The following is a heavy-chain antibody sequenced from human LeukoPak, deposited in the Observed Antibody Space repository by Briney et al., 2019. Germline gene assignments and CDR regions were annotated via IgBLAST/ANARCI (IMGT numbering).Heavy chain of an antibody. CDR1: GFTFSSYA. J-gene: IGHJ4*02. CDR3: HRTYYDFWSGYQMYYFDY. Sequence: HSGGSLRLSCAASGFTFSSYAMSWVRQAPGKGLEWVSATSGSGGSTYYADSVKGRFTISRDNSKNTLYLQMNSLRAEDTAVYYCHRTYYDFWSGYQMYYFDYWGQGTLVTVSS. CDR2: TSGSGGST. V-gene: IGHV3-23*01. D-gene: IGHD3-3*01.